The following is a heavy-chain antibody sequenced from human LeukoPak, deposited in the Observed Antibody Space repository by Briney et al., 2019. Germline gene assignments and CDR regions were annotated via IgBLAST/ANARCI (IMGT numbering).Heavy chain of an antibody. J-gene: IGHJ4*02. D-gene: IGHD7-27*01. CDR2: IYYSGST. V-gene: IGHV4-39*01. CDR1: GGSISSSDYY. Sequence: PSETLSLTCTVSGGSISSSDYYWGWIRQPPGKGLGWIGCIYYSGSTYYNPSLKSRVTISMDTSKNQFSLKVSSVAAADTAVYCCARRRWGSSNVDYWGQGTLVTVSS. CDR3: ARRRWGSSNVDY.